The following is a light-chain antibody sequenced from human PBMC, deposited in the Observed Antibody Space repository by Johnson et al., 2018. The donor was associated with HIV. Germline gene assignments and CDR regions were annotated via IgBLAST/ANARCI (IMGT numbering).Light chain of an antibody. CDR2: DNN. V-gene: IGLV1-51*01. Sequence: QPVLTQPPSVSAAPGQKVTISCSGSSSNIGNNYVSWYQQLPGTAPKLLIYDNNKRPSGIPDRFSGSKSGTSATLGITGLQTGDEADYYCGTWDSSLSAGGVFGTGTKVTVI. CDR3: GTWDSSLSAGGV. J-gene: IGLJ1*01. CDR1: SSNIGNNY.